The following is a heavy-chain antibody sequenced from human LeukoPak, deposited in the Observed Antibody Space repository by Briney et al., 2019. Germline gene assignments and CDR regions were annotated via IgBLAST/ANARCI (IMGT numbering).Heavy chain of an antibody. V-gene: IGHV1-46*01. CDR1: GYTFTSYY. J-gene: IGHJ2*01. Sequence: ASVKVSCKASGYTFTSYYMHWVRQAPGQGLEWMGIINPSGGSTSYAQKFQGRVTMTRDTSTSTVYMELSSLRSEDTAVYYCARDGGVVPAAIRWYFDLWGRGTLVTVSS. CDR2: INPSGGST. CDR3: ARDGGVVPAAIRWYFDL. D-gene: IGHD2-2*02.